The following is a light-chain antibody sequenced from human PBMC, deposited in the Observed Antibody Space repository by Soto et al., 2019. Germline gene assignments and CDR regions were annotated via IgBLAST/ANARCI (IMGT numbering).Light chain of an antibody. Sequence: DIQMTQSPSTLSASVGDRVTITCRAGQSISSWLAWYRQKPGKAPKLLIYDASTLESGVPSRFSGSGSGTEFTLTISSLQPDDFATYYCQQYNNYPYTFGQGTKVDIK. CDR3: QQYNNYPYT. V-gene: IGKV1-5*01. J-gene: IGKJ2*01. CDR2: DAS. CDR1: QSISSW.